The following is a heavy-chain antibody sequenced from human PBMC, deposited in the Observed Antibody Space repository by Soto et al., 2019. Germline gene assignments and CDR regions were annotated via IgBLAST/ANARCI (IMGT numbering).Heavy chain of an antibody. D-gene: IGHD3-3*01. CDR2: INAGNGNT. V-gene: IGHV1-3*01. J-gene: IGHJ4*02. CDR3: ARGGVPFGGNYDFWSGYYYFDY. CDR1: GYTFTSYA. Sequence: GASVKVSCKASGYTFTSYAMHWVRQAPGQRLEWMGWINAGNGNTKYSQKFQGRVTITRDTSASTAYMELSSLRSEDTAVYYCARGGVPFGGNYDFWSGYYYFDYWGQGTLVTVSS.